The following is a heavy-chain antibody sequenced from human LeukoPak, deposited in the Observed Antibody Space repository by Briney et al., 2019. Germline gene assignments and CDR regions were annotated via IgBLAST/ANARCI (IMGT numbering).Heavy chain of an antibody. CDR3: ARVTQTDYDFDY. V-gene: IGHV1-18*01. Sequence: GASVKISCKASGYTFTSYGISWVRQAPGQGLEWMGWISAYNGNTDYAQKLQGRVTMTTDTSTSTAYMELRSLRSDDTAVYYCARVTQTDYDFDYWGQGTLVTVSS. CDR1: GYTFTSYG. CDR2: ISAYNGNT. J-gene: IGHJ4*02. D-gene: IGHD4-17*01.